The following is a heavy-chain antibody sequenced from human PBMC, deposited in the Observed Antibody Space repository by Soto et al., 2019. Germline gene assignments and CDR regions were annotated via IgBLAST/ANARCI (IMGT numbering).Heavy chain of an antibody. J-gene: IGHJ1*01. CDR1: GFTVSSNY. V-gene: IGHV3-53*01. CDR2: IYSGGST. D-gene: IGHD3-16*01. Sequence: GGSLRLSCAASGFTVSSNYMSWVRQAPGKGLEWVSVIYSGGSTYYADSVKGRFTISRDNSKNTLYLQMNSLRAEDTAVYYCARDSTFGGVETLQHWGQGTLVTVSS. CDR3: ARDSTFGGVETLQH.